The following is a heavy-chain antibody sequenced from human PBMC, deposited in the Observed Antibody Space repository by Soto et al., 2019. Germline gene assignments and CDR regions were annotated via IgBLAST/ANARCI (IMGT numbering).Heavy chain of an antibody. CDR1: GYKFTSHW. Sequence: GESLKISCKISGYKFTSHWVAWVRQTPGKGLEWMGIIYPGDSDTTYSPPFRGHVTISVDESLSTAYLHWSSLKASDTAIYYCARHLGAVYDTNGYPYLDYWGQGTQVTVSS. CDR3: ARHLGAVYDTNGYPYLDY. D-gene: IGHD3-22*01. CDR2: IYPGDSDT. V-gene: IGHV5-51*01. J-gene: IGHJ4*02.